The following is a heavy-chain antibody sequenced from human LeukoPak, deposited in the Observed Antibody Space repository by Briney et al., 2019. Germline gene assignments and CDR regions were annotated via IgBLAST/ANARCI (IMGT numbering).Heavy chain of an antibody. V-gene: IGHV1-69*13. CDR3: ARVSYSSSWYIRYYYGMDV. CDR1: GGTFSSYA. Sequence: SVKVSCKASGGTFSSYAISWVRQAPAQGLEWMGGIIPIFGTANYAQKFQGRVTITADESTSTAYMELSSLRSEDTAVYYCARVSYSSSWYIRYYYGMDVWGQGTTVTVSS. D-gene: IGHD6-13*01. J-gene: IGHJ6*02. CDR2: IIPIFGTA.